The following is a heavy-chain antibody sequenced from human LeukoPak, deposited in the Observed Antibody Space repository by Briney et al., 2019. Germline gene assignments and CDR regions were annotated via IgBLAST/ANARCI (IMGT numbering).Heavy chain of an antibody. Sequence: GGSLRLSCAASVFTVSSNYMSWVPQAPGKGLEWVSVIYSGVSTYYADSVTGPFTISRDNSKNTLYLQMNSLRAEDTAVYYCARDDRDGYNWGYFDYWGQGTLVTVSS. CDR1: VFTVSSNY. CDR2: IYSGVST. CDR3: ARDDRDGYNWGYFDY. V-gene: IGHV3-53*01. D-gene: IGHD5-24*01. J-gene: IGHJ4*02.